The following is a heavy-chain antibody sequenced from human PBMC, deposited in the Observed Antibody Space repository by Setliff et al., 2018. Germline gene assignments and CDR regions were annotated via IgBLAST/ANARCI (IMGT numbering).Heavy chain of an antibody. J-gene: IGHJ4*02. CDR3: ARSPPTSTYYDFWSGYSYYFDY. Sequence: PSETLSLTCTVSGGSINNYHWNWIRQPPGKGLEWIGSIYYSGSTYYNPSLKSRVTISVDTSKNQFSLKLSSVTAADTAVYYCARSPPTSTYYDFWSGYSYYFDYWGQGTLVTVSS. D-gene: IGHD3-3*01. V-gene: IGHV4-59*04. CDR2: IYYSGST. CDR1: GGSINNYH.